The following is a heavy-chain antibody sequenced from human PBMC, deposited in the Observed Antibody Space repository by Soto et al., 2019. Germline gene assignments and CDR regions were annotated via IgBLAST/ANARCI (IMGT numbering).Heavy chain of an antibody. CDR2: IDPSDSYT. J-gene: IGHJ6*02. CDR1: GYSFTSYW. Sequence: GESLKISCKGSGYSFTSYWISWVRQMPGKGLEWMGRIDPSDSYTNYSPSFQGHVTISADKSISTASLQWSSLKASDTAMYYCALYSKRRLTTVTPYYGMDVWGQGTTITASS. V-gene: IGHV5-10-1*01. D-gene: IGHD4-17*01. CDR3: ALYSKRRLTTVTPYYGMDV.